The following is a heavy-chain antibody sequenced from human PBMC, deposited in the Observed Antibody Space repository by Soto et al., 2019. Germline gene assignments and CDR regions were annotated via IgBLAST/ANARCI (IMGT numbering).Heavy chain of an antibody. CDR1: GGSISSGGYY. CDR2: IYYSGST. V-gene: IGHV4-31*03. J-gene: IGHJ6*02. Sequence: SETLSLTCTVSGGSISSGGYYWSWIRQHPGKGLEWIGYIYYSGSTYYNPSLKSRVTISVDTSKNQFSLKLSSVTAADTAVYYCARDRVITFGGVIAEPYYYYYGMDVWGQGTTVT. D-gene: IGHD3-16*02. CDR3: ARDRVITFGGVIAEPYYYYYGMDV.